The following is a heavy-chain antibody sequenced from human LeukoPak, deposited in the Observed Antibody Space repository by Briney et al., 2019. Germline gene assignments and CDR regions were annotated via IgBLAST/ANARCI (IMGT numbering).Heavy chain of an antibody. D-gene: IGHD5-24*01. J-gene: IGHJ4*02. CDR3: ARMRDGYMGRYYFDY. CDR1: GFTFSSYW. Sequence: GGSLRLSCAASGFTFSSYWMSWVRQAPGKGLEWVANIKEDGSDKYYVDSVKGRFTTSRDNAKNSLYLQMNSPRAEDTAVYYCARMRDGYMGRYYFDYWGQGTLVTVSS. CDR2: IKEDGSDK. V-gene: IGHV3-7*04.